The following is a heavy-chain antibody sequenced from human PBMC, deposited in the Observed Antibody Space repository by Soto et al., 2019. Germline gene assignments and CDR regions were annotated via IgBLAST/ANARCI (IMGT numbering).Heavy chain of an antibody. CDR1: GFTFSSYS. D-gene: IGHD4-17*01. J-gene: IGHJ4*02. CDR2: ISSSSSYI. V-gene: IGHV3-21*01. Sequence: EVQLVESGGGLVKPGGSLRLSCAASGFTFSSYSMNWVRQAPGKGLEWVSSISSSSSYIYYADSVKGRFTISRDNAKNSLYLQMNSLRAEDTAVYYCARVSQDYGDYGGEHWGQGTLVTVSS. CDR3: ARVSQDYGDYGGEH.